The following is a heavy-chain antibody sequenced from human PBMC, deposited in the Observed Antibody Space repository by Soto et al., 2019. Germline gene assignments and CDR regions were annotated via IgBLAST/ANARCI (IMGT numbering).Heavy chain of an antibody. Sequence: QITLKESGPTLVKPTQTLTLTCTFSGFSLSTSGVGVGWIRQPPGKALEWLALIYWDDDKRYSPSLKSRLTITKDTPKNQVGLTMTNMGPVYTATHYCAHRGPYGDYRGVYFDYWGQGTLVTVSS. J-gene: IGHJ4*02. D-gene: IGHD4-17*01. CDR3: AHRGPYGDYRGVYFDY. CDR1: GFSLSTSGVG. CDR2: IYWDDDK. V-gene: IGHV2-5*02.